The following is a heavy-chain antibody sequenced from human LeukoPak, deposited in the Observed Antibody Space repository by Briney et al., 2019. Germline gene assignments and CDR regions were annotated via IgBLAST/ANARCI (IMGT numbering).Heavy chain of an antibody. V-gene: IGHV1-18*04. J-gene: IGHJ4*02. CDR3: ARILSLGYSGSYYGY. CDR1: GYTFTSYY. CDR2: INGYNGHT. Sequence: ASVKVSCKAFGYTFTSYYVHWVRQAPGQGLEWMGWINGYNGHTSYAQNLQGRVTMTTDTSTSTAYMEVRSLRSDDTAVYYCARILSLGYSGSYYGYWGQGTLVTVSS. D-gene: IGHD1-26*01.